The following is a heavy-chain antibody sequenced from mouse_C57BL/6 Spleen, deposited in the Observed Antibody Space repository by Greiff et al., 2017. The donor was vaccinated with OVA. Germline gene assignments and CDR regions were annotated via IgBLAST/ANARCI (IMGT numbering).Heavy chain of an antibody. CDR2: ISDGGSYT. CDR1: GFTFSSYA. CDR3: ARDVDLYYAMDY. J-gene: IGHJ4*01. Sequence: EVKVVESGGGLVKPGGSLKLSCAASGFTFSSYAMSWVRQTPEKRLEWVATISDGGSYTYYPDNVKGRFTISRDNAKNNLYLQMSHLKSEDTAMYYCARDVDLYYAMDYWGQGTSVTVSS. V-gene: IGHV5-4*01.